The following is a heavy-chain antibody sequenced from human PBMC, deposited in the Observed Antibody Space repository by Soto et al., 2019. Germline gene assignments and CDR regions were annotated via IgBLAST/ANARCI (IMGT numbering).Heavy chain of an antibody. V-gene: IGHV1-18*01. CDR3: ARGRYGDY. J-gene: IGHJ4*02. Sequence: QVHLVQSGAEVKKPGASVKVSCKASGYTFTSYGITWVRQAPGQGLEWMGWISAHNGNTDYAQKLQGRVIVPRDTSTSTAYMELRSLRSDGTGVYYCARGRYGDYWGQGALVTVSS. D-gene: IGHD1-1*01. CDR2: ISAHNGNT. CDR1: GYTFTSYG.